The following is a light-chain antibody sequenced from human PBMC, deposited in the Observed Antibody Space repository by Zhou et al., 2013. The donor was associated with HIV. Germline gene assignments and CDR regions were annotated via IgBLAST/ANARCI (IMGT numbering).Light chain of an antibody. V-gene: IGKV1-33*01. CDR3: QQLNTYPFA. CDR2: DAS. Sequence: DIQMTQSPSTLSTSVGDRVTITCRASQSISDLLAWYQQKPGKAPKLLIYDASNLETGVPSRFSGSGSGTDFTFTISSLQPEDIATYYCQQLNTYPFAFGGGTRVEIK. CDR1: QSISDL. J-gene: IGKJ4*01.